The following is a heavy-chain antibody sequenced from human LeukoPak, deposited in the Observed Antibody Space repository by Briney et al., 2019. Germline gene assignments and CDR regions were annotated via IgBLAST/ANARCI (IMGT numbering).Heavy chain of an antibody. CDR2: ISAYNGNT. Sequence: ASVKVSCKASGYTFTGYYMNWVRQAPGQGLEWMGWISAYNGNTNYAQKLQVRVTMTTDTSTNTAYMELRSLRSDDTAVYYCARGYCSSSSCYRVDSFRPRLDYWGQGTLVTVSS. CDR3: ARGYCSSSSCYRVDSFRPRLDY. V-gene: IGHV1-18*04. D-gene: IGHD2-2*01. CDR1: GYTFTGYY. J-gene: IGHJ4*02.